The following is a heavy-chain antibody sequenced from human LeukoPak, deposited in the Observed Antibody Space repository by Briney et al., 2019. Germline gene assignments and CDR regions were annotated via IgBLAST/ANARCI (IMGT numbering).Heavy chain of an antibody. CDR3: APIFGGYSDFDS. CDR1: GGSLTSYF. J-gene: IGHJ4*01. D-gene: IGHD5-12*01. Sequence: SETLSLTCAVHGGSLTSYFWSWIRQPPGKGLEWIGEITHFESTNYNPSLRSRVTISRDTFKNQFSLRLTSVTAADTAVYYCAPIFGGYSDFDSWGQGTLVTVSP. CDR2: ITHFEST. V-gene: IGHV4-34*01.